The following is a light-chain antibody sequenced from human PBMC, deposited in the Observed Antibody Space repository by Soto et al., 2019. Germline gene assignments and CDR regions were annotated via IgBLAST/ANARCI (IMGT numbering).Light chain of an antibody. V-gene: IGLV2-14*01. CDR2: GVT. CDR1: SSYVGGYKY. Sequence: QSALTQPASVSWSPGQSITISCTGTSSYVGGYKYVSWYQQYPGNAPKLMIYGVTNRPSGVSNRFSGSKSGNTASLTISGLKAGDEADYYCSSYTSSTTVVFGGGTKVTVL. J-gene: IGLJ2*01. CDR3: SSYTSSTTVV.